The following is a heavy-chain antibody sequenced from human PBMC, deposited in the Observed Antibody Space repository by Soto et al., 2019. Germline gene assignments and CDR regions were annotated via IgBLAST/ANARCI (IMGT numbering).Heavy chain of an antibody. D-gene: IGHD6-13*01. CDR3: ARDGGLREQLVSLYYFDY. CDR1: GGTFSSYA. Sequence: GASVKVSCKASGGTFSSYAISWVRQAPGQGLEWMGGIIPIFGTANYAQKFQGRVTITADESTSTAYMELRSLRSEDTAVYYCARDGGLREQLVSLYYFDYWGQGTLVTVSS. CDR2: IIPIFGTA. J-gene: IGHJ4*02. V-gene: IGHV1-69*13.